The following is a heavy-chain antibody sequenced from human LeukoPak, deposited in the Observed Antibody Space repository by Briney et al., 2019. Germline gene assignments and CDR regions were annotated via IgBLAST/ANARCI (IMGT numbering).Heavy chain of an antibody. CDR1: GGSFCGYY. D-gene: IGHD3-22*01. Sequence: SETLSLTCAVYGGSFCGYYWSWIRQPPGKGLEWIGEINHSGSTNYNPSLKSRVTISVDTSKNQFSLKLSSVTAADTAVYYCARGGRYYDSSGYLKSGLDYWGQGTLVTVSS. V-gene: IGHV4-34*01. CDR3: ARGGRYYDSSGYLKSGLDY. CDR2: INHSGST. J-gene: IGHJ4*02.